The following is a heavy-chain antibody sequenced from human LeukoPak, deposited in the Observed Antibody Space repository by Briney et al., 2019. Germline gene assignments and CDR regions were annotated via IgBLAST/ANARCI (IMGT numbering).Heavy chain of an antibody. D-gene: IGHD5-18*01. Sequence: TTSETLSLTCAVYGGSFSKYYWAWIRQPPGKWLECIGEINHSGSTSYNPSLKIRVTMSVDTSSNQFSLKLSSVTAADTAVYCARVSVTNGWTFDSWGQGTLVTVSS. CDR2: INHSGST. V-gene: IGHV4-34*01. J-gene: IGHJ4*02. CDR1: GGSFSKYY. CDR3: ARVSVTNGWTFDS.